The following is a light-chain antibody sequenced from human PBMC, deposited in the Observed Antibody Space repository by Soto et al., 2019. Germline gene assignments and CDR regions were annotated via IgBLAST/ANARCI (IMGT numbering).Light chain of an antibody. V-gene: IGKV3-15*01. CDR1: RSVTTY. CDR3: QQYNNWPRT. CDR2: DVS. Sequence: EIVLTQSPATLSLSPGERATLSCRASRSVTTYFAWYQQKPGQAPRLLIYDVSNRAPGIPARFSGSGSGTEFTLTISSLQSEDFAVYYCQQYNNWPRTFGQGTKVDIK. J-gene: IGKJ1*01.